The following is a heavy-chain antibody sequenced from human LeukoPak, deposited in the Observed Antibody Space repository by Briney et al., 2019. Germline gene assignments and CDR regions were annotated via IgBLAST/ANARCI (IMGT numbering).Heavy chain of an antibody. CDR3: ARHNPLWGY. V-gene: IGHV3-7*04. D-gene: IGHD1-14*01. CDR1: GFTFSSYW. J-gene: IGHJ4*02. Sequence: GGSLRLSCAASGFTFSSYWMSWVRQAPGKGLEWVANIKPDGSEKYYVDSEKGRFTISRDNAKNSLYLQMSSLRVEDTALYFCARHNPLWGYWGQGTLVTVSS. CDR2: IKPDGSEK.